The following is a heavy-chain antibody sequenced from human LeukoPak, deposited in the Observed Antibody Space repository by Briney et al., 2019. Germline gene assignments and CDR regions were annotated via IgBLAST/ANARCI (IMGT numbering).Heavy chain of an antibody. J-gene: IGHJ4*02. D-gene: IGHD2-15*01. Sequence: GGSLRLSCAASGFTFSSYGMHWVRQAPGKGLEWVAVIWYDGSNKYYADSVKGRFTISRDNSKNTLYLQMSSLRAEDTAVYYCAKGARYCGGGSCYPLGYYFDYWGQGTLVTVSS. CDR1: GFTFSSYG. CDR3: AKGARYCGGGSCYPLGYYFDY. V-gene: IGHV3-33*06. CDR2: IWYDGSNK.